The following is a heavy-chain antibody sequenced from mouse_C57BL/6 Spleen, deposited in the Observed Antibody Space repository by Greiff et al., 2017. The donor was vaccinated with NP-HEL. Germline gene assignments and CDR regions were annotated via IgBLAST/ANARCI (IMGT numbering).Heavy chain of an antibody. CDR3: ARRSDY. J-gene: IGHJ2*01. CDR1: GYAFTNYL. Sequence: QVQLQQSGAELVRPGTSVKVSCKASGYAFTNYLIEWVKQRPGQGLEWIGVINPGSGGTNYNEKFKGKATLTADKSSSTAYMQLSSLTSEDSAVYFCARRSDYWGQGTTLTVSS. V-gene: IGHV1-54*01. CDR2: INPGSGGT.